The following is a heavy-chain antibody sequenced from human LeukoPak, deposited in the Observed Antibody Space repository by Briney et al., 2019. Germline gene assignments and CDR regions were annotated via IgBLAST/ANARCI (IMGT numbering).Heavy chain of an antibody. V-gene: IGHV3-33*06. D-gene: IGHD1-26*01. CDR1: GFTFSSYG. CDR2: IWYDGSNK. CDR3: AKLRGGSYEGYYFDY. Sequence: GGSLRLSCAASGFTFSSYGMHWVRQAPGKGLEWVAVIWYDGSNKYYADSVKGRFTISRDNSKNTLYLQMNSLRAEDTAVYYCAKLRGGSYEGYYFDYWGQGTLVTVSS. J-gene: IGHJ4*02.